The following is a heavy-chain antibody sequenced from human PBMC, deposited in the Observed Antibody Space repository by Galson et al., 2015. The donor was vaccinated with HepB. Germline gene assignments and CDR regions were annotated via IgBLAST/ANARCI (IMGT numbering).Heavy chain of an antibody. CDR1: GGSISSGGYY. Sequence: TLSLTCTVSGGSISSGGYYWSWIRQHPGKGLEWIGYIYYSGSTYYNPSLKSRVTISVDTSKNQFSLKLSSVTAADTAVYYCARGDYDILTGHPPGRFDPWGQGTLVTVSS. CDR3: ARGDYDILTGHPPGRFDP. D-gene: IGHD3-9*01. CDR2: IYYSGST. V-gene: IGHV4-31*03. J-gene: IGHJ5*02.